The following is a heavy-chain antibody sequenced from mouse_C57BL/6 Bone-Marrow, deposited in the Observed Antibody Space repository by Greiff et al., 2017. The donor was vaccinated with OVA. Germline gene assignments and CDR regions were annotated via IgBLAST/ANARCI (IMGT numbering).Heavy chain of an antibody. CDR1: GYTFTSYW. V-gene: IGHV1-5*01. D-gene: IGHD2-4*01. CDR2: IYPGNSDT. J-gene: IGHJ3*01. Sequence: EVQLQESGTVLARPGASVKMSCKTSGYTFTSYWMHWVKQRPGQGLEWIGAIYPGNSDTSYNQKFKGKAKLTAVTSASTAYMELSSLTNEDSAVYYCTGLYDCDGAYWGQGTLVTVSA. CDR3: TGLYDCDGAY.